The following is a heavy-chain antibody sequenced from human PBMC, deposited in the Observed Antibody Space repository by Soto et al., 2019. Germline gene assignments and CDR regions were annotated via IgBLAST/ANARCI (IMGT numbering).Heavy chain of an antibody. Sequence: GASVKVSCKASGYTFTGYYIHWVRQAPGQGLEWMAWINPNSGGAYYARKFQDRITVTRDKSISTAYMELSSLTSDDTAVYYCARGPLLGFSRAGPDYWGQGTLVTVSS. CDR2: INPNSGGA. J-gene: IGHJ4*02. D-gene: IGHD3-3*01. CDR3: ARGPLLGFSRAGPDY. CDR1: GYTFTGYY. V-gene: IGHV1-2*02.